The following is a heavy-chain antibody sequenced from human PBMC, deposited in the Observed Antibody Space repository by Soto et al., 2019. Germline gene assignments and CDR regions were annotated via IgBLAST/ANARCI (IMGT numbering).Heavy chain of an antibody. D-gene: IGHD6-19*01. J-gene: IGHJ4*02. Sequence: QVQLQESGPGLVKPSHTLSLTCTVSGGSISSGGYYWSWIRQHPGKGLEWIGYIYYSGSTYYNPSLKSRVTISVDTSKNQFSLKLSSVTAADTAVYYCARGKRIAVAGTAHYYFDYWGQGTLVTVSS. CDR2: IYYSGST. CDR3: ARGKRIAVAGTAHYYFDY. V-gene: IGHV4-31*03. CDR1: GGSISSGGYY.